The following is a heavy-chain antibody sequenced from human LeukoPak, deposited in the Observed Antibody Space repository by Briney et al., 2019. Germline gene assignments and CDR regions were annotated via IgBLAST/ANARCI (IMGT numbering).Heavy chain of an antibody. Sequence: GESLKISCKASGYSFTTYWIGWVRQMPGKGLEWVGIIYPGDSDTRYGPSFQGQVTISADKSISTAYLQWSSLKATDTAMYYYASGSTWPRTRNFDYWGQGTLVTVSS. D-gene: IGHD6-13*01. CDR1: GYSFTTYW. J-gene: IGHJ4*02. CDR3: ASGSTWPRTRNFDY. V-gene: IGHV5-51*01. CDR2: IYPGDSDT.